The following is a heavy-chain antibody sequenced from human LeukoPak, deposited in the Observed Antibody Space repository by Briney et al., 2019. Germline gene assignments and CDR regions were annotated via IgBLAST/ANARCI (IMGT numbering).Heavy chain of an antibody. CDR2: IYYSGST. CDR1: GGSISSYY. CDR3: ASIEIYGGNAE. V-gene: IGHV4-59*12. Sequence: SETLSLTCTVSGGSISSYYWSWIRQPPGKGLEWIGYIYYSGSTNYNPSLKSRVTISVDTSKNQFSLKLSSVTAADTAVYYCASIEIYGGNAEWGQGTLVTVSS. J-gene: IGHJ4*02. D-gene: IGHD4-23*01.